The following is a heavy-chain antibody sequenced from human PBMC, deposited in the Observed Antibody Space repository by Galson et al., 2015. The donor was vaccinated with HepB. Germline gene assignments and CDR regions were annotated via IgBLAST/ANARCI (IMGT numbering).Heavy chain of an antibody. CDR2: IYYSGST. D-gene: IGHD6-19*01. Sequence: LSLTCTVSGGSISSYYWSWIRQPPGKGLEWIGYIYYSGSTNYNPSLKSRVTISVDTSKNQFSLKLSSVTAADTAVYYCARHVKRVAAPFDYWGQGTLVTVSS. CDR1: GGSISSYY. V-gene: IGHV4-59*08. J-gene: IGHJ4*02. CDR3: ARHVKRVAAPFDY.